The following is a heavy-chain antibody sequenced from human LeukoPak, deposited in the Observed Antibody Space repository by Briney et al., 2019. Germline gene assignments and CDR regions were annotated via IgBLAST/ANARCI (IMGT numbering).Heavy chain of an antibody. CDR3: AGLKIVVVVAATPAFDY. J-gene: IGHJ4*02. D-gene: IGHD2-15*01. V-gene: IGHV4-34*01. CDR1: GGSFSGYY. Sequence: SETLSLTCAVYGGSFSGYYWSWIRQPPGKGLEWIGEINHSGSTNYNPSLKSRVTISVDTSKNQFSLKLSSVTAADTAVYYCAGLKIVVVVAATPAFDYWGQGTLVTVSS. CDR2: INHSGST.